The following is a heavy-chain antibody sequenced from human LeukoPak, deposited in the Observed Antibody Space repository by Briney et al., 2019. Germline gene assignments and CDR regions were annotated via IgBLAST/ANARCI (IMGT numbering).Heavy chain of an antibody. Sequence: SETLSLTCTVSGGSISSYYWSWIRQPAGKGLEWIGRTYTSGSTNYNPSLKSRVTMSVDTSKNQFSLKLSSVTAADTAVYYCAGGYSMGLFDYWGQGTLVTVSS. J-gene: IGHJ4*02. CDR1: GGSISSYY. D-gene: IGHD6-13*01. CDR3: AGGYSMGLFDY. V-gene: IGHV4-4*07. CDR2: TYTSGST.